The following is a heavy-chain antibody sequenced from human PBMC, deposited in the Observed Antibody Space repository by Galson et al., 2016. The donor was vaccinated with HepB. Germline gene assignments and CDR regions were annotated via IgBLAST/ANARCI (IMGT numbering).Heavy chain of an antibody. CDR1: GGSIGSSTW. D-gene: IGHD3-10*01. Sequence: SETLSLTCTVSGGSIGSSTWWTWVRQPPEKGLEWIGEIYHDGRTNYNPSLRGRVTISVDKSKNQFSLKLRSVTAADTAVYYCARPGVVSPDAFDLWGQGTMVAVSS. CDR3: ARPGVVSPDAFDL. CDR2: IYHDGRT. V-gene: IGHV4-4*02. J-gene: IGHJ3*01.